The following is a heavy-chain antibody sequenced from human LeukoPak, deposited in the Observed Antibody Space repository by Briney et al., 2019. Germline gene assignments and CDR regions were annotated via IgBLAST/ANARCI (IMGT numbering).Heavy chain of an antibody. CDR1: GYTFTSYG. J-gene: IGHJ4*02. Sequence: ASVKVSCKASGYTFTSYGISWVRQAPGQGLEWMGWISAYNGNTNYAQKLQGRVTMTTDTSTSTAYMELRSLRSDDTAVYYCARTLGGSSWYNYFDYWGQGTLVTVSS. V-gene: IGHV1-18*01. CDR3: ARTLGGSSWYNYFDY. CDR2: ISAYNGNT. D-gene: IGHD6-13*01.